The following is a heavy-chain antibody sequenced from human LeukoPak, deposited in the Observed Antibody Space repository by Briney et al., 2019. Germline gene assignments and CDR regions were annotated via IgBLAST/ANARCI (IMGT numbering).Heavy chain of an antibody. CDR1: GYTFTSYD. D-gene: IGHD6-13*01. V-gene: IGHV7-4-1*02. Sequence: ASVKVSCKASGYTFTSYDINWVRQAPGQGLEWMGWINTNTGNPTYAQGFTGRFVFSLDTSVSTAYLQISSLKAEDTAVYYCARDNQQLVRHFDYWGQGTLVTVSS. J-gene: IGHJ4*02. CDR2: INTNTGNP. CDR3: ARDNQQLVRHFDY.